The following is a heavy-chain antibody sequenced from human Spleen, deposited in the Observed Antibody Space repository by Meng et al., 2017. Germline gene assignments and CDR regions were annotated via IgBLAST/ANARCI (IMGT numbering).Heavy chain of an antibody. CDR1: GYSCTTYG. D-gene: IGHD2-21*02. CDR3: AKSSLHAGTLYFDS. CDR2: VNAASGNT. J-gene: IGHJ4*02. V-gene: IGHV1-3*01. Sequence: QVQLVQSGAEVKNPGASGKVSCKTSGYSCTTYGIHWVRQAPGQSLEWMGWVNAASGNTRYSQKFQDRVTINRDTSASSAYMEVSSLRSEDTAVYYCAKSSLHAGTLYFDSWGQGTLVTVSS.